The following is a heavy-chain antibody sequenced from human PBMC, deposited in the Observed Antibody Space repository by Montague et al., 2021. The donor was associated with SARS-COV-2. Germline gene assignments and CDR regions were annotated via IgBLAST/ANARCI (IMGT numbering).Heavy chain of an antibody. D-gene: IGHD2-2*01. J-gene: IGHJ5*01. CDR1: GGSISGYY. CDR3: ARGMAPEGRWFDS. Sequence: SETLSLTRSVSGGSISGYYWSWVRQASGKRLEWIGRTFVGASTDXNPSLMSRFSLSGDKSKNQFSLKVTSVTAADTAIYYCARGMAPEGRWFDSWGHGMLVTVSS. V-gene: IGHV4-4*07. CDR2: TFVGAST.